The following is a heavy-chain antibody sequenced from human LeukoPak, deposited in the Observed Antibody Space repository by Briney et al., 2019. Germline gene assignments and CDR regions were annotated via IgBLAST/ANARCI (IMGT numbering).Heavy chain of an antibody. Sequence: SETLSLTCTVSGGSISSYYWSWIRQPPGKGLEWIGYIYYGGSTNYNPSLKSRVTISVDTSKNQFSLKLSSVTAADTAVYYCARDLGTVGAFDIWGQGTMVTVSS. CDR2: IYYGGST. CDR3: ARDLGTVGAFDI. J-gene: IGHJ3*02. V-gene: IGHV4-59*01. D-gene: IGHD1-1*01. CDR1: GGSISSYY.